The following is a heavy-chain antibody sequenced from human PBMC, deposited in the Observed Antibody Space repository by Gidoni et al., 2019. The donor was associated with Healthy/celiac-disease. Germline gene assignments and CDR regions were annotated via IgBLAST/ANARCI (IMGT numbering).Heavy chain of an antibody. CDR2: IYTSGST. CDR1: GGSISSGSSY. J-gene: IGHJ4*02. V-gene: IGHV4-61*02. Sequence: QVQLQESGPGLVKPSQTLSLSCTVSGGSISSGSSYWSWIRQPAGKGLEWIGRIYTSGSTNYNPSLKSRVTMSVDTSKNQFSLKLSSVTAADTAVYYCARAVTGDSTFDYWGQGTLVTVSS. D-gene: IGHD1-20*01. CDR3: ARAVTGDSTFDY.